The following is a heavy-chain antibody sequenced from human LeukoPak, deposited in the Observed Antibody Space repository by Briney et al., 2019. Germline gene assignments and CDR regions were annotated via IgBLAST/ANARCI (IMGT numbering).Heavy chain of an antibody. CDR3: AKDLPEPPIFGMVILDY. CDR2: IWYDGSNK. Sequence: GGSLRLSCAASGFTFSSYAMHWVRQAPGKGLEWVAVIWYDGSNKYYANSVKGRFTISRDNSKNTLYLQMNSLRAEDTAVYYCAKDLPEPPIFGMVILDYWGQGTLVTVSS. D-gene: IGHD3-3*02. V-gene: IGHV3-33*06. CDR1: GFTFSSYA. J-gene: IGHJ4*02.